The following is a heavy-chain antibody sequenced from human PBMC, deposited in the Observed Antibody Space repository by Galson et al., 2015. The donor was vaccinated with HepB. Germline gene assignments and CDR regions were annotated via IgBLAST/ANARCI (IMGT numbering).Heavy chain of an antibody. Sequence: SLRLSCAASGFTVSRIYMSWVRQAPGKGLEWVSVIYSGGTTYYADSVKGRFTISRHNSKNTLYLQMNSLRAEDTAGYYCARDYYGSGSYPYEAFDIWGQGTMVTVSS. CDR2: IYSGGTT. CDR1: GFTVSRIY. D-gene: IGHD3-10*01. CDR3: ARDYYGSGSYPYEAFDI. V-gene: IGHV3-53*04. J-gene: IGHJ3*02.